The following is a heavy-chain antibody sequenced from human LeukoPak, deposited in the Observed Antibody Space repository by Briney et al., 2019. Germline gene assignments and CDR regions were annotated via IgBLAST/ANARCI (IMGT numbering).Heavy chain of an antibody. CDR3: ARDLSLIRYFDWLLLYY. Sequence: GASVKVSCKASGYTFTGYYMHWVRQAPGQGLEWMGWINPNSGGTNCAQKFQGRVTMTRDTSISTAYMELSRLRSDDTAVYYCARDLSLIRYFDWLLLYYWGQGTLVTVSS. D-gene: IGHD3-9*01. CDR1: GYTFTGYY. V-gene: IGHV1-2*02. CDR2: INPNSGGT. J-gene: IGHJ4*02.